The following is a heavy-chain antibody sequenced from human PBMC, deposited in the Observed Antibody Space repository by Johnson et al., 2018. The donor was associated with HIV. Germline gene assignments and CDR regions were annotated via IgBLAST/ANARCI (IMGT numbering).Heavy chain of an antibody. V-gene: IGHV3-30*04. J-gene: IGHJ3*02. D-gene: IGHD2-15*01. CDR2: ISYDGSST. Sequence: QVQLVESGGGVVQPGRSLRLSCAASGFTFSSYAMHWVRQAPGKGLEWVAIISYDGSSTSYADSVKGRFTISRDNAKNSLYLQMNGLRAEDTAVYYCARLPSRGGTIKDAFDIWGQGTMVTVSS. CDR1: GFTFSSYA. CDR3: ARLPSRGGTIKDAFDI.